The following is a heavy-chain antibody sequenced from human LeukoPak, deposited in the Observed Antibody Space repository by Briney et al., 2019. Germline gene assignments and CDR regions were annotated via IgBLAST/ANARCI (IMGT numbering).Heavy chain of an antibody. J-gene: IGHJ5*02. CDR1: GFTFSSYA. CDR3: ARGGRLLESYKWFDP. CDR2: ISGSGGDT. V-gene: IGHV3-23*01. Sequence: GGSLRLSCAASGFTFSSYAMSWVRQAPGKGLEWVSGISGSGGDTYYADSVKGRFTISRDNSNNTLYLQMNSLRAEDTAVYYCARGGRLLESYKWFDPWGQGTLVTVSS. D-gene: IGHD3-22*01.